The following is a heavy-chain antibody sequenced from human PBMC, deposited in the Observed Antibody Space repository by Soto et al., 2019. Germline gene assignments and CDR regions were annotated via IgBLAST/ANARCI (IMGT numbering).Heavy chain of an antibody. V-gene: IGHV6-1*01. J-gene: IGHJ6*02. CDR1: GDSFSSNSSA. Sequence: TLSLTCAISGDSFSSNSSAWNWIRQSPSRGLEWLGRTYYRSKWYNDYAVSVKSRITINPDTSKNQFSLQLNSVTPEDTAVYYCARIAVAGTDYYYYGMDVWGQGTTVTVSS. CDR2: TYYRSKWYN. CDR3: ARIAVAGTDYYYYGMDV. D-gene: IGHD6-19*01.